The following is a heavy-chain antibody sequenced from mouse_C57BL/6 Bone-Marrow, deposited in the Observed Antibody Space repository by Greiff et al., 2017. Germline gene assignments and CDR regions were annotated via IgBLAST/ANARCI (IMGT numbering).Heavy chain of an antibody. Sequence: VKLMESGAELARPGASVKLSCKASGYTFTSYGISWVKQRTGQGLEWIGEIYPRSGNTYYNEKFKGKATLTADKSSSTAYMALRSLTSEDSAVYFCARQLRLLAFAYWGQGTLVTVSA. V-gene: IGHV1-81*01. J-gene: IGHJ3*01. D-gene: IGHD3-2*02. CDR2: IYPRSGNT. CDR1: GYTFTSYG. CDR3: ARQLRLLAFAY.